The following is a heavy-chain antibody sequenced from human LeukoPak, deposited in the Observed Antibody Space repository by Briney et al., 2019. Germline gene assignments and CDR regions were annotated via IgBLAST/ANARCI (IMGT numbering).Heavy chain of an antibody. CDR2: ISGSGGST. D-gene: IGHD3-3*01. V-gene: IGHV3-23*01. J-gene: IGHJ3*02. CDR3: ATSTYYDFWSGYYTDAFHI. Sequence: PGGSLRLSCRASGCTFSSYAMSWVRQAPGKGLEWVSAISGSGGSTYYADSVKGRFTISRDNSKHILHLQITILRAEDTAGYYCATSTYYDFWSGYYTDAFHIWGGRTMVTVSS. CDR1: GCTFSSYA.